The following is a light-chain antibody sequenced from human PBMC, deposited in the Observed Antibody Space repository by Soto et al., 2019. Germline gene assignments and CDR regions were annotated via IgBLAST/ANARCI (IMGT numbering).Light chain of an antibody. CDR1: QTISRN. CDR2: GAS. CDR3: QQSHSTSWT. J-gene: IGKJ1*01. Sequence: EIVMTQSPPTLSVSPGERATLSCTASQTISRNLAWYQQRPGQAPRLIMFGASTRAPRIPARFSGSGSGTEFTLTISSLQPEDFTTYYCQQSHSTSWTFGQGTKVEIK. V-gene: IGKV3-15*01.